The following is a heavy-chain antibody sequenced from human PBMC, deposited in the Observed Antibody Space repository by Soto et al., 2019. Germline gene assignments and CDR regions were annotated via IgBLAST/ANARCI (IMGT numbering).Heavy chain of an antibody. J-gene: IGHJ4*02. D-gene: IGHD6-19*01. V-gene: IGHV4-59*01. CDR3: VRALKGSGWYWDY. CDR2: IYYIFST. Sequence: SETLSLTCTVSGGSIRPYYWIWIRQPPVIGLEFIGYIYYIFSTKYNPSLKSRFTISLYTSKNHFSLKLTSMAAADTSVYYCVRALKGSGWYWDYWGQGTLVTVSS. CDR1: GGSIRPYY.